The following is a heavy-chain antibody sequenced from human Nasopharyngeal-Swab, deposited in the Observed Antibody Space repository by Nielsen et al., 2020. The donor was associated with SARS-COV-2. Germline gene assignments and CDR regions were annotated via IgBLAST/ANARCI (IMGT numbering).Heavy chain of an antibody. CDR1: GGSFSGYY. V-gene: IGHV4-34*01. Sequence: SETLSLTCSVYGGSFSGYYWSWTRQPPGKGLEWIGEINHSGSTNYNPSPKSRVTIPVDTSKNQFSLKLSSVTAADTAVYYCARASSENIAVNYWGQGTLVTVSS. CDR3: ARASSENIAVNY. D-gene: IGHD6-19*01. CDR2: INHSGST. J-gene: IGHJ4*02.